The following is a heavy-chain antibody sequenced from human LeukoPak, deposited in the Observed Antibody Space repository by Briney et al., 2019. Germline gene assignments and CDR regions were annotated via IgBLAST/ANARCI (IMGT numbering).Heavy chain of an antibody. Sequence: PSETLSLTCAVYGGSFSGYYWSWIRQPPGKGLEWIGEINHSGSTNYNPSLKSRVTISVDTSKNQFSLKLSSVTAADTAVYYCAREPRVGYSYGSYNWCDPWGQGTLVTVSS. CDR3: AREPRVGYSYGSYNWCDP. D-gene: IGHD5-18*01. J-gene: IGHJ5*02. CDR1: GGSFSGYY. V-gene: IGHV4-34*01. CDR2: INHSGST.